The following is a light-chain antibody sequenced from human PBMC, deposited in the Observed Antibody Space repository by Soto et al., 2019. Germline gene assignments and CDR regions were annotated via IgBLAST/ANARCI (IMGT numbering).Light chain of an antibody. CDR1: QSVSSSY. J-gene: IGKJ1*01. Sequence: EIVLTQSPGTLSLSPGERATLSCRARQSVSSSYLAWYQQKPGQAPRLLIYGASSRATGIPDRFSGSGSGTHFTLNISRLEPEDFAVYYCQQYSSSPRTFGQGTKVEIK. V-gene: IGKV3-20*01. CDR2: GAS. CDR3: QQYSSSPRT.